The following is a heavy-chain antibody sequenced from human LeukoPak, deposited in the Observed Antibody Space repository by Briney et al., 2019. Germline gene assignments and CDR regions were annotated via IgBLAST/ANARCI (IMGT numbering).Heavy chain of an antibody. Sequence: GGSLRLSCAASGFTFSSYSMNWVRQAPGKGLEWVSSISSSSSYIYYADSVKGRFTISRDNAKNSLYLQMNSLRAEDTAVYYCARDPPPYCSGGSCYIQYYYYYYGMGVWGQGTTVTVSS. D-gene: IGHD2-15*01. CDR2: ISSSSSYI. J-gene: IGHJ6*02. V-gene: IGHV3-21*01. CDR1: GFTFSSYS. CDR3: ARDPPPYCSGGSCYIQYYYYYYGMGV.